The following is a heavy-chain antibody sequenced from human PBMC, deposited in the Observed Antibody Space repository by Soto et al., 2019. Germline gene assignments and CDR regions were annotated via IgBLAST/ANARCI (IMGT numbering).Heavy chain of an antibody. Sequence: EVQLVESGGGLVQPGGSMRLSCAASGFTVSSDYMSWVRQAPGKGLEWVSVIYSGGSTYYADSVKGRFTISRDNSKNTLYLQMNSLRAEDTAVHYCARGAPYCSSTRCYAAYYYGMDVWGQGTTVTVSS. CDR3: ARGAPYCSSTRCYAAYYYGMDV. CDR2: IYSGGST. V-gene: IGHV3-66*01. J-gene: IGHJ6*02. CDR1: GFTVSSDY. D-gene: IGHD2-2*01.